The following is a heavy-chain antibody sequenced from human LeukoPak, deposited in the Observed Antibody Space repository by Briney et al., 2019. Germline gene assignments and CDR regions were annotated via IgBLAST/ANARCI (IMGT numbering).Heavy chain of an antibody. J-gene: IGHJ4*02. CDR3: AKPSNYYDSSGYYDAFDY. CDR1: GFTFSSYG. CDR2: ISYDGSNK. Sequence: GSLRLSCAASGFTFSSYGMHWVRQAPGKGLEWVAVISYDGSNKYYADSVKGRFTISRDNSKNTLYLQMNSLRAEDTGVYYCAKPSNYYDSSGYYDAFDYWGQGTLVTVSS. D-gene: IGHD3-22*01. V-gene: IGHV3-30*18.